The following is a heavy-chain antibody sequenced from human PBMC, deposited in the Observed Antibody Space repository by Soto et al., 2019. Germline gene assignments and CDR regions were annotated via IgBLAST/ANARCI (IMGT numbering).Heavy chain of an antibody. CDR1: GFIFSSYE. V-gene: IGHV3-48*03. CDR3: ARSVAARRGLRWFDP. D-gene: IGHD6-6*01. Sequence: EVQLVESGGGLAQPGGSVRLSCAASGFIFSSYEMNWVRQAPGKGLEWVSYISSSGSTIYYADSVKGRFTISRDNAKNSLYLQMNSLRAEDTALYYCARSVAARRGLRWFDPWGQGTLVIVSS. CDR2: ISSSGSTI. J-gene: IGHJ5*02.